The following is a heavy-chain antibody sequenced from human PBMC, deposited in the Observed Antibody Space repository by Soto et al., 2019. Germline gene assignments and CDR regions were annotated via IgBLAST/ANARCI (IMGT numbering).Heavy chain of an antibody. D-gene: IGHD3-16*01. CDR3: ARASATMGAVTIVDC. CDR2: VYRTGST. CDR1: GGSISTSNW. V-gene: IGHV4-4*02. Sequence: QVQLQESGPGLVKPSGTLSLTCAVSGGSISTSNWLSWVRQPPGKGLEWFGEVYRTGSTTYNPSLESRLTMSSDKAKNEFSLDPTSVTAADTAVYYCARASATMGAVTIVDCLGQGTLVTVS. J-gene: IGHJ4*02.